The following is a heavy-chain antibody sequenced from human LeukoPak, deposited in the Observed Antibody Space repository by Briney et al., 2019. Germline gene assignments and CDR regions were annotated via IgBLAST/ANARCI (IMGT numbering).Heavy chain of an antibody. D-gene: IGHD6-13*01. Sequence: ASVKVSCKASGYTFTSYGISWVRQAPGQGLEWMGWISAYNGNTNYAQKLQGRVTMTTDTSTSTAYMELRSLRSDDTAVYYCARALAAAGTHYYYMDVWGKGTTVTVSS. J-gene: IGHJ6*03. CDR1: GYTFTSYG. CDR3: ARALAAAGTHYYYMDV. CDR2: ISAYNGNT. V-gene: IGHV1-18*01.